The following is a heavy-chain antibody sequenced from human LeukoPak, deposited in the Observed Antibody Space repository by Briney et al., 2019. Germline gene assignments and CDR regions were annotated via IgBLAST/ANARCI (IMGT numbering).Heavy chain of an antibody. CDR3: ARDHGYSYGYAY. D-gene: IGHD5-18*01. Sequence: ASVKVSCKASGYTFTSYYMHWVRQAPGQGLEWMGIINPNAGIATYAQKFQGRVTMTSDASTSTIYMELSRLRAEDTAVYYCARDHGYSYGYAYWGQGTRVTVSS. J-gene: IGHJ4*02. CDR2: INPNAGIA. CDR1: GYTFTSYY. V-gene: IGHV1-46*01.